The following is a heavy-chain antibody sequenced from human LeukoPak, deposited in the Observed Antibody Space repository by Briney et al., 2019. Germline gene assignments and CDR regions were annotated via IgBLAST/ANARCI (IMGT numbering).Heavy chain of an antibody. J-gene: IGHJ5*02. CDR3: ARGVSSTSCGVLFWFDP. V-gene: IGHV4-34*01. CDR2: INHSGST. Sequence: SETLSLTCTVSGGSISGYYWSWIRQPPGKGLEWIGEINHSGSTNYNPSLKSRVTISVDTSKNQFSLKLSSVTAADTAVYYCARGVSSTSCGVLFWFDPWGQGTLVTVSS. D-gene: IGHD2-2*01. CDR1: GGSISGYY.